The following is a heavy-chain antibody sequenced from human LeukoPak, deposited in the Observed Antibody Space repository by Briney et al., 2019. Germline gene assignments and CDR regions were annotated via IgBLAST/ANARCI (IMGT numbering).Heavy chain of an antibody. D-gene: IGHD1-26*01. J-gene: IGHJ6*03. CDR1: GYTFTSYY. Sequence: GASVTVSCKASGYTFTSYYMHWVRQAPGQGLEWMGIINPSGGSTSYAQKFQGRVTMTRDMSTSTVYMELSSLRSEDTAVYYCASSSVGAEYYYYYYYMDVWGKGTTVTVSS. CDR3: ASSSVGAEYYYYYYYMDV. V-gene: IGHV1-46*01. CDR2: INPSGGST.